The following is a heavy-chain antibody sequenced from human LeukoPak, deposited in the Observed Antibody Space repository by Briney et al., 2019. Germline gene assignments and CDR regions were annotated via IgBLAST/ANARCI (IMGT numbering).Heavy chain of an antibody. J-gene: IGHJ4*02. Sequence: SETLSLTCTVSGGSISSYYWSWIRQPPGKGLEWIGYIYYSGSTNYNPSLKSRVTISVDTSKNQFSLKLSSVTPADTAVYYCARSGVLWNLAYWGQGTLVTVSS. D-gene: IGHD1-1*01. CDR3: ARSGVLWNLAY. CDR2: IYYSGST. CDR1: GGSISSYY. V-gene: IGHV4-59*01.